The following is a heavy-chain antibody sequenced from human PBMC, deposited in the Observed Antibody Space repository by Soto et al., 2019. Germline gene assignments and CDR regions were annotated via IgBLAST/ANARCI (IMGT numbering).Heavy chain of an antibody. Sequence: SETLSLTCTVSGGSISSYYWSWTRQPPGKGLEWIGYIYYSGSTNYNPSLKSRVTISVDTSKNQFSLKLSSVTAADTAVYYCARAYSGYDWFDYWGQGTLVTVSS. CDR1: GGSISSYY. D-gene: IGHD5-12*01. CDR2: IYYSGST. J-gene: IGHJ4*02. CDR3: ARAYSGYDWFDY. V-gene: IGHV4-59*01.